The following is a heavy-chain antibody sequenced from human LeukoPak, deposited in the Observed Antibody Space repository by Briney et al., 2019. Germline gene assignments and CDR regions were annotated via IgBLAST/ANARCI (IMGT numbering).Heavy chain of an antibody. Sequence: PGGSLRLSCAASGFTFSSYGMHWVRQAPGKGLEWVAFIRYDGSNKYYADSMKGRFTISRDNSKNTLYLQMNSLRAEDTAVYYCAKVRGYSYGMVQDYWGQGTLVTVSS. V-gene: IGHV3-30*02. CDR3: AKVRGYSYGMVQDY. CDR1: GFTFSSYG. D-gene: IGHD5-18*01. J-gene: IGHJ4*02. CDR2: IRYDGSNK.